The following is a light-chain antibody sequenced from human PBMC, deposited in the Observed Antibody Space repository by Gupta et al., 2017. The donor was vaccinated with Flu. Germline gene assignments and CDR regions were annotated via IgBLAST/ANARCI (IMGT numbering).Light chain of an antibody. CDR2: EVS. J-gene: IGLJ1*01. Sequence: QSALTQPPSVSGSPGQSGTIFCTGTSSDVGTYNRVSWYQQPPGTAPNLMSDEVSNRPSGVPDRFSGSKSGNTASLTISGLQGEDEADYYCSSYTSSYTYVFGTGTKVTVL. CDR3: SSYTSSYTYV. V-gene: IGLV2-18*02. CDR1: SSDVGTYNR.